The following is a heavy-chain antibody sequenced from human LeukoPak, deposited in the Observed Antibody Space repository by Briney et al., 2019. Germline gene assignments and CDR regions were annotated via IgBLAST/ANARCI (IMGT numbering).Heavy chain of an antibody. D-gene: IGHD2-21*02. Sequence: GGSLRLSCAASGSTFSSYSMNWVRQAPGKGLEWVSSISSSSSYIYYADSVKGRFTISRDNSKNTLYLQMNSLRAEDTAVYYCAKEGAYCGGDCYSEYFQHWGQGTLVTVSS. J-gene: IGHJ1*01. CDR3: AKEGAYCGGDCYSEYFQH. CDR2: ISSSSSYI. V-gene: IGHV3-21*04. CDR1: GSTFSSYS.